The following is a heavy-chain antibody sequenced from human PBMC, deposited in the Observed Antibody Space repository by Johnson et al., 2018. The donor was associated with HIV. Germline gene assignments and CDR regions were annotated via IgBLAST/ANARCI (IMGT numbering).Heavy chain of an antibody. Sequence: QVQLVESGGGVAQPGRSLRLSCTASGYTFSGYGMHWVRQAPGKGLEWLAVIWKDGKTKYYADSVKGRFSISRDDSRSTLYVQMSSLRAEDTAVYYCARDGGYSYFAFDMWGQGTMVTVSS. V-gene: IGHV3-33*01. J-gene: IGHJ3*02. CDR1: GYTFSGYG. CDR3: ARDGGYSYFAFDM. D-gene: IGHD5-18*01. CDR2: IWKDGKTK.